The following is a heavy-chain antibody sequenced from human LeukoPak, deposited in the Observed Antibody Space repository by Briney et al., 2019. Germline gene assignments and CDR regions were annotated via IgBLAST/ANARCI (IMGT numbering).Heavy chain of an antibody. D-gene: IGHD3-3*01. J-gene: IGHJ5*02. Sequence: PSETLSLTCTVSDGSISISSYYCGWIRQPPGKVLEWIGSISYSGSTYYNSSLKSRVTISVDTSKNQFSLKLSSVTAADTAVYYCARHIASIFGVLKPWGQGTLVTVSS. V-gene: IGHV4-39*01. CDR1: DGSISISSYY. CDR2: ISYSGST. CDR3: ARHIASIFGVLKP.